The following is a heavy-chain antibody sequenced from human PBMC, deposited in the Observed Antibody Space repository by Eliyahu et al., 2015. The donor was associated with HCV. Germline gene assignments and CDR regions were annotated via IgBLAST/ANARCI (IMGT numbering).Heavy chain of an antibody. Sequence: EVQLLESGGGLVQPGGSLRLSCAASGFTFSSYAMSWVRQAPGKGLEWVSAISGSGGSTYYADSVKGRFTISRDNSKNTLYLQMNSLRAEDTAVYYCASLVVAANIVDYWGQGTLVTVSS. CDR2: ISGSGGST. V-gene: IGHV3-23*01. CDR1: GFTFSSYA. J-gene: IGHJ4*02. D-gene: IGHD2-15*01. CDR3: ASLVVAANIVDY.